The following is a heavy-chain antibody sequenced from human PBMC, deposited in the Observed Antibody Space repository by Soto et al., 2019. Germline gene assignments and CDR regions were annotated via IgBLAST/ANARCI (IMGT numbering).Heavy chain of an antibody. CDR3: AKEASSSCHPGYHYGMDV. D-gene: IGHD6-13*01. CDR2: ISGSGGST. J-gene: IGHJ6*02. V-gene: IGHV3-23*01. Sequence: GGSLRLSCAASGFTFSSYAMSWVRQAPGKGLEWVSAISGSGGSTYYADSVKGRFTTPRDNSKNTLYLQRNRLRAEDTAVYYCAKEASSSCHPGYHYGMDVWGQGTTVTVSS. CDR1: GFTFSSYA.